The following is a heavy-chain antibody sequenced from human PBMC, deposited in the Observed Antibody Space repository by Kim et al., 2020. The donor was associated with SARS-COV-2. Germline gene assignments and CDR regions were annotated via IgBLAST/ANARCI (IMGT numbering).Heavy chain of an antibody. D-gene: IGHD1-26*01. Sequence: DTRYTPSFQGKVTISADKSISTAYLQWSSLKASDTAMYYCARFQEEWGYWGQGTLVTVSS. J-gene: IGHJ4*02. V-gene: IGHV5-51*01. CDR3: ARFQEEWGY. CDR2: DT.